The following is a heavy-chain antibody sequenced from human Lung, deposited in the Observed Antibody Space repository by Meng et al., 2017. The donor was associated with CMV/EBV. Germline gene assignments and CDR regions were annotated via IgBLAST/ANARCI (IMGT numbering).Heavy chain of an antibody. D-gene: IGHD4-17*01. CDR1: GGSFSGYY. V-gene: IGHV4-34*01. J-gene: IGHJ1*01. Sequence: GSLRLXXAVYGGSFSGYYWSWIRQPPGKGLEWIGEINHSGSTNYNPSLKSRVTISVDTSKNQFSLKLSSVTAADTTVYYCARAQSTVTTGRNFQYWGQGTXVTVSS. CDR3: ARAQSTVTTGRNFQY. CDR2: INHSGST.